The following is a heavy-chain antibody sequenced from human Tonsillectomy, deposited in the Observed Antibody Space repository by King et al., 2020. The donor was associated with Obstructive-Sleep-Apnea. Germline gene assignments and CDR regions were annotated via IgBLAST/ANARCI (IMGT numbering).Heavy chain of an antibody. Sequence: VQLVESGGGLVQPGGSLRLSCAASGFTFSSNSMNWVRQAPGKGLEWVSYISSSSSTIYYADSVKGRFTISRDNAKNSLYLQMNSLRAEDTAVYYCARDYLWELPLYFDYWGQGTLVTVSS. D-gene: IGHD1-26*01. V-gene: IGHV3-48*04. CDR2: ISSSSSTI. CDR3: ARDYLWELPLYFDY. CDR1: GFTFSSNS. J-gene: IGHJ4*02.